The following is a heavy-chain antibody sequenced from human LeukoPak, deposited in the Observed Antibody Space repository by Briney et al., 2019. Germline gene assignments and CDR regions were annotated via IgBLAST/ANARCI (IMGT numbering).Heavy chain of an antibody. CDR2: MSYDGSNK. D-gene: IGHD3-3*01. J-gene: IGHJ4*02. V-gene: IGHV3-30-3*01. Sequence: GGSLRLSCAASGFTFSSYAMHWVRQAPGKGLEWVAVMSYDGSNKYYADSVRGRFTISRDNSKNTLYLQMNSLRAEDTAVYYCARDRYYDFWSAYFDYWGQGTLVTVSS. CDR1: GFTFSSYA. CDR3: ARDRYYDFWSAYFDY.